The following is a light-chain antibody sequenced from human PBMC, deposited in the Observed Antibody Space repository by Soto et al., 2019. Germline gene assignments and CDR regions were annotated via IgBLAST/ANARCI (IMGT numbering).Light chain of an antibody. Sequence: QPVLTQPPSASGTPGQRVSISCSRSSTNIGRSSISWYQNLPGTAPKLLIYSNNQRPSGVPARFSGSKSGTSASLAISGLQSEDEADYYCAAWDDSLSGWVFGGGTKVTVL. J-gene: IGLJ3*02. CDR3: AAWDDSLSGWV. V-gene: IGLV1-44*01. CDR2: SNN. CDR1: STNIGRSS.